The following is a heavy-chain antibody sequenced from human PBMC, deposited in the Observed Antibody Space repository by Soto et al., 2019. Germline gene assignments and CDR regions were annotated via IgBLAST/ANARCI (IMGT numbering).Heavy chain of an antibody. CDR1: GFTFKSYG. Sequence: GGSLRLSCEASGFTFKSYGMHWVRQAPGKGLEWVAVISYDGSNKYYADSVKGRFTISRDNSKNTLYLQMNSLRAEDTAVYYCASIMITFGGVPDWGQGTLVTVSS. CDR3: ASIMITFGGVPD. CDR2: ISYDGSNK. J-gene: IGHJ4*02. V-gene: IGHV3-30*19. D-gene: IGHD3-16*01.